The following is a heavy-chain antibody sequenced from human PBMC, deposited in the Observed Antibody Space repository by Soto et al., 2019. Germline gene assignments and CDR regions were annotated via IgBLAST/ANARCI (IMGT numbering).Heavy chain of an antibody. J-gene: IGHJ6*02. CDR3: ARDSGDSGYDTDYYYGMDV. Sequence: GGSLRLSCAASGFTFSSYSMNWVRQAPGKGLEWVSSISSSSSYIYYADSVKGRFTISRDNAKNSLYLQMNSLRAEDTAVYYCARDSGDSGYDTDYYYGMDVWAQGTTVTVSS. V-gene: IGHV3-21*01. D-gene: IGHD5-12*01. CDR2: ISSSSSYI. CDR1: GFTFSSYS.